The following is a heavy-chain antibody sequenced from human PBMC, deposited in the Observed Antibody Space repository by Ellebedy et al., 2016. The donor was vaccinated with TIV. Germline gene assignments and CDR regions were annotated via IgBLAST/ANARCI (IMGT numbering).Heavy chain of an antibody. V-gene: IGHV3-30*19. CDR2: IAYDAAHI. D-gene: IGHD1-26*01. Sequence: GESLKISXAASGFPFSSYAMHWVRQAPGKGLEWVTVIAYDAAHIYYAESVKGRFTISRDNSKNTLYLEMSSLRVDDTAIYYCVRENSGRTGLPWFDPWGQGTRVTVSS. CDR1: GFPFSSYA. CDR3: VRENSGRTGLPWFDP. J-gene: IGHJ5*02.